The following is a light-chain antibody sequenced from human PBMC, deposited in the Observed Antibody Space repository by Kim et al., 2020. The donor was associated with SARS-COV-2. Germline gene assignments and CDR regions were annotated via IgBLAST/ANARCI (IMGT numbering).Light chain of an antibody. CDR1: SSDVSGYNF. CDR2: DVS. V-gene: IGLV2-14*04. CDR3: SSYTSSSTDV. J-gene: IGLJ1*01. Sequence: GQSITISCTGTSSDVSGYNFVSCYQQHPGKAPKLMFYDVSKRPSGVSNRFSGSKSGNTASLTISGLQAEDEADYYCSSYTSSSTDVFGTGTKVTVL.